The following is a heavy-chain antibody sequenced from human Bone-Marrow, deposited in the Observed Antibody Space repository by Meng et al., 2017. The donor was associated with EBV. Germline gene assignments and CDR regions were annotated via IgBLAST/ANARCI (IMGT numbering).Heavy chain of an antibody. CDR1: GFTFSSYS. CDR3: ARGEYSSSWSIDY. J-gene: IGHJ4*02. CDR2: ISSSSSYI. D-gene: IGHD6-13*01. V-gene: IGHV3-21*01. Sequence: EVQLVESGGXXXXXGXSLXLSCAASGFTFSSYSMNWVRQAPGKGLEWVSSISSSSSYIYYADSVKGRFTISRDNAKNSLYLQMNSLRAEDTAVYYCARGEYSSSWSIDYWGQGTLGTVSS.